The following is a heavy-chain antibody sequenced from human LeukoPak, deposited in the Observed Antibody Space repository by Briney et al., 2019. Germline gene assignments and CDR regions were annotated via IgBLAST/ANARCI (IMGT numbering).Heavy chain of an antibody. V-gene: IGHV1-69*13. Sequence: SVKVSCKASGGTFSSYAISWVRQAPGQGLEWMGGIIPIFGTANYAQKFQGRVTITADESTSTAYMELSSLRSEDTAVYYCARVEGGTVNFDYWGQGTLVTVSS. J-gene: IGHJ4*02. D-gene: IGHD4-17*01. CDR1: GGTFSSYA. CDR3: ARVEGGTVNFDY. CDR2: IIPIFGTA.